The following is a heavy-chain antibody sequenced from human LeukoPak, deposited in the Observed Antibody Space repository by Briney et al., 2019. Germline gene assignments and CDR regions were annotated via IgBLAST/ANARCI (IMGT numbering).Heavy chain of an antibody. CDR2: INPNSGGT. V-gene: IGHV1-2*02. J-gene: IGHJ4*02. CDR3: ARDMQFDY. D-gene: IGHD2-2*01. Sequence: ASVKVSCKASGGTFSSYAISWVRQAPGQGLEWMGWINPNSGGTNYAQKFQGRVTMTRDTSISTAYMELSRLRSDDTAVYYCARDMQFDYWGQGTLVTVSS. CDR1: GGTFSSYA.